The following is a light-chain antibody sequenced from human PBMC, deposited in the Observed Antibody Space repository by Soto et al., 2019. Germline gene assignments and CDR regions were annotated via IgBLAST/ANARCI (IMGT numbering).Light chain of an antibody. V-gene: IGKV1-5*01. CDR1: QSISSW. CDR3: QQYNSYWT. J-gene: IGKJ1*01. Sequence: DIQMTQSPSTLSASVGDRVTITCRASQSISSWLAWYQQKPGKAPKLLIYDASSLESGVPSRFSGSGSGTEFTLTISSLHPDDFATYYCQQYNSYWTFGQGTKVDI. CDR2: DAS.